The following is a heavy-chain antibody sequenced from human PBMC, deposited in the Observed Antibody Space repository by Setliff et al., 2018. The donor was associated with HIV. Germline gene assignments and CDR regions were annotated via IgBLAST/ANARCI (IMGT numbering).Heavy chain of an antibody. D-gene: IGHD2-15*01. CDR3: ARVDCSGGSCYSPAY. CDR2: IYYSGGT. CDR1: GGSISSYY. Sequence: SETLSLTCTVSGGSISSYYWSWIRQPPGKGLEWIGYIYYSGGTNYNPSLKSRVTISLDTSKNQFSLNLTSVTAADTAVYYCARVDCSGGSCYSPAYWGQGTLVTVSS. V-gene: IGHV4-59*01. J-gene: IGHJ4*02.